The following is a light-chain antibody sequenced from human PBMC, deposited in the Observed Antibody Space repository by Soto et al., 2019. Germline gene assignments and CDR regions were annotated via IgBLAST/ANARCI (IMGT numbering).Light chain of an antibody. Sequence: QSVLTQPPSASGTPGQGVTISCSGSGSNIASNSVNWYQQLPGTAPKLLMYNNNQRTSGVPDRFSGSKSGTSASLAISGLQSEDEADYYCAKWDDSLNGVVFGGGTKLTV. CDR1: GSNIASNS. CDR3: AKWDDSLNGVV. J-gene: IGLJ3*02. CDR2: NNN. V-gene: IGLV1-44*01.